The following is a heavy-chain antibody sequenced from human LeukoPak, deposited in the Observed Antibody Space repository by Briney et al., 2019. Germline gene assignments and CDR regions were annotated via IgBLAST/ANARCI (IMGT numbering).Heavy chain of an antibody. CDR2: IGGGGDAT. Sequence: GGSLRLSCVATGFTFNNYAMSWVRQAPAKGLEWVSGIGGGGDATYYADSVKGRFTVSRDNSKNTLFLQMSSLRAEDTALYYCARAYCSGGSCYRLFDFWGQGTLVTVSS. J-gene: IGHJ4*02. V-gene: IGHV3-23*01. D-gene: IGHD2-15*01. CDR1: GFTFNNYA. CDR3: ARAYCSGGSCYRLFDF.